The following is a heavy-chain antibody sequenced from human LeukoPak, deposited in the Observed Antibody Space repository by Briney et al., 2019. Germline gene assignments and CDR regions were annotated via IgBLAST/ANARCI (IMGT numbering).Heavy chain of an antibody. CDR2: IYDSGST. D-gene: IGHD2-21*02. Sequence: PSETLSLTCTVSGGSMTGYYWAWIRQPPGKRLEWIGYIYDSGSTNYNPSLKSRVTISVDTSKSHFSLRLNSVTAADTAVYYCARHGDVFDAFDIWGQGTMVTVSS. V-gene: IGHV4-59*08. CDR3: ARHGDVFDAFDI. J-gene: IGHJ3*02. CDR1: GGSMTGYY.